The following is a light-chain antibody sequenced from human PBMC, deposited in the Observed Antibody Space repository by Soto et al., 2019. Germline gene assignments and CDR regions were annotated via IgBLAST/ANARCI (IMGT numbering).Light chain of an antibody. CDR3: QHYNSYSIT. CDR2: KAS. V-gene: IGKV1-5*03. J-gene: IGKJ5*01. Sequence: DIQMTQSPSTLSASVGDRVTITCRASQSISSWLAWYQQKPGKAPKLLIYKASSLESGVPSRFSGSGSGTELTLNISSLQPDDFATYYCQHYNSYSITFGQGTRLEIK. CDR1: QSISSW.